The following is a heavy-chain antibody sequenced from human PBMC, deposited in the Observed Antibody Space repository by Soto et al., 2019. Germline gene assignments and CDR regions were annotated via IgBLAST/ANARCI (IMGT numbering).Heavy chain of an antibody. D-gene: IGHD1-26*01. V-gene: IGHV1-69*02. CDR2: IIPILGIA. J-gene: IGHJ6*02. Sequence: QVQLVQSGAEVKKPGSSVKVSCKASGGTFSSYTISWVRQAPGQGLEWMGRIIPILGIANYAQKFQGRVTITADKSTSTTYMELSSLRSEDTAVYYCARLRDSDGMDVWGQGTTVTVSS. CDR1: GGTFSSYT. CDR3: ARLRDSDGMDV.